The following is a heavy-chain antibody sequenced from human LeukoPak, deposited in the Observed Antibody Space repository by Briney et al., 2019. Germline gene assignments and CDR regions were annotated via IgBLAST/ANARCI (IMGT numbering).Heavy chain of an antibody. CDR2: IYPGDSDT. CDR3: ARLYYYDSSGYYFDY. V-gene: IGHV5-51*01. D-gene: IGHD3-22*01. CDR1: GYSFTNYW. Sequence: GESLKISCEGSGYSFTNYWIGWVRQMPGKGLEWMGIIYPGDSDTRYSPSFQGQVTISADKSISTAYLQWSSLKASDTAMYYCARLYYYDSSGYYFDYWGQGTLVTVS. J-gene: IGHJ4*02.